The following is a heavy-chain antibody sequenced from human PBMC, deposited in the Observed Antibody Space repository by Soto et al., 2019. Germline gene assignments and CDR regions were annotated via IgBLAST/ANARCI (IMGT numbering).Heavy chain of an antibody. Sequence: QVQLVQSGAEVKKPGASVKVSCKASGYTFTSYAMHWVRQAPGQRLEWMGWINAGNGNTKYSQKFQGRVTITRDTTASTAYMELSSLRSEDTAVYYCARKPGYRGYYYYYGMDVWGQGTTVTVSS. D-gene: IGHD5-12*01. CDR1: GYTFTSYA. J-gene: IGHJ6*02. V-gene: IGHV1-3*01. CDR2: INAGNGNT. CDR3: ARKPGYRGYYYYYGMDV.